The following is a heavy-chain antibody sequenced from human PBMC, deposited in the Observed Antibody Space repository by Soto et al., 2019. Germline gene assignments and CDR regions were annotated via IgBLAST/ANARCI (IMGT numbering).Heavy chain of an antibody. CDR3: ASYLLYGDYDLDWIGWFDL. Sequence: SVKVSCKASGGTFSSYAISWVRQAPGQGLEWMGGIIPIFGTANYAQKFQGRVTITADESTSTAYMELSSLRSEDTAVYYCASYLLYGDYDLDWIGWFDLWGQGTLVTVSS. CDR1: GGTFSSYA. J-gene: IGHJ5*02. V-gene: IGHV1-69*13. D-gene: IGHD4-17*01. CDR2: IIPIFGTA.